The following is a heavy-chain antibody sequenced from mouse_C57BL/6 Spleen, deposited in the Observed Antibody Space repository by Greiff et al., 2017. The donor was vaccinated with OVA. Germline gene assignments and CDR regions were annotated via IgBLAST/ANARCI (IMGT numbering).Heavy chain of an antibody. CDR1: GYTFTSYW. CDR3: ARIPAYPPYAMGY. Sequence: QVQLKQSGAELVKPGASVKMSCKASGYTFTSYWITWVKQRPGQGLEWIGDIYPGSGSTNYNEKFKSKATLTVDTSSSTAYMQLSSLTSEDSAVYYCARIPAYPPYAMGYWGQGTSVTVSS. D-gene: IGHD6-5*01. CDR2: IYPGSGST. J-gene: IGHJ4*01. V-gene: IGHV1-55*01.